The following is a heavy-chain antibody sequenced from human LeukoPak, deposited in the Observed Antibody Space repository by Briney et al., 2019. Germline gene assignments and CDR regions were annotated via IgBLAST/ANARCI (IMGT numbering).Heavy chain of an antibody. Sequence: ASVKASCKAYGYTFTGYYMHWVRQAPGQALEWLGWINPNNGDTKYEQKSQGRVTMTRDTSISTTYMELSSLKSDDTAVYYCAVWRGHVDFWSGPFDYWGQGTLVTVSS. V-gene: IGHV1-2*02. CDR1: GYTFTGYY. CDR3: AVWRGHVDFWSGPFDY. D-gene: IGHD3-3*01. CDR2: INPNNGDT. J-gene: IGHJ4*02.